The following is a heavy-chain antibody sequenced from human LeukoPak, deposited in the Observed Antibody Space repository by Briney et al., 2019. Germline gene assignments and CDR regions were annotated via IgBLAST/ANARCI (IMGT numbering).Heavy chain of an antibody. V-gene: IGHV1-69*13. Sequence: GASVKVSCKAPGYTSTSYAISWVRQAPGQGLEWMGGIIPIFGTANYAQKFQGRVTITADESTSTAYMELSSLRSEDTAVYYCARGYGGNDYWGQGTLVTVSS. CDR3: ARGYGGNDY. CDR2: IIPIFGTA. J-gene: IGHJ4*02. D-gene: IGHD4-17*01. CDR1: GYTSTSYA.